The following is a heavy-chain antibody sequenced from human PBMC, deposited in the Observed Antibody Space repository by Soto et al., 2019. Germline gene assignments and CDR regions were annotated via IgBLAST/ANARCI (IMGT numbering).Heavy chain of an antibody. CDR3: ARVLLQYSSASWFDP. V-gene: IGHV3-33*01. Sequence: GGSLRLSCAASGFTFSSYGMHWVRQAPGKGLEWVAVIWYDGSNKYYADSVKGRFTISRDNSKNTLYLQMNSLRAEDTAVYYCARVLLQYSSASWFDPLGQETLVPVSS. CDR1: GFTFSSYG. D-gene: IGHD6-19*01. J-gene: IGHJ5*02. CDR2: IWYDGSNK.